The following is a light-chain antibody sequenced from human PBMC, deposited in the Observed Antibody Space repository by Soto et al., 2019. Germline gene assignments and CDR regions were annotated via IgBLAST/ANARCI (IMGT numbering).Light chain of an antibody. CDR3: QKFNTAPLT. CDR1: QDISVY. CDR2: SAS. Sequence: DIQMTQSPSSLSASVGDRVTITCRASQDISVYLAWYQQKPGKVPKLLIYSASTLQSGVPSRFSGSGSGTDFTLTISSLQSEDVATYYCQKFNTAPLTLGQGTRLEIK. V-gene: IGKV1-27*01. J-gene: IGKJ5*01.